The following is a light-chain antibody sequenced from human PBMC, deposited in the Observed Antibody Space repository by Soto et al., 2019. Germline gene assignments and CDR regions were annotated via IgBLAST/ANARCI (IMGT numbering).Light chain of an antibody. CDR2: EDN. Sequence: NFMLTQPHSVSESPGKTVTISCTRSSGSIASNYVQWYQQRLGSAPTTVIYEDNQRPSGLPDRFSGSIDSSSNSASLTISGLETEDEADYYCQSYASSNPGVFGGGTNVTVL. CDR1: SGSIASNY. J-gene: IGLJ2*01. CDR3: QSYASSNPGV. V-gene: IGLV6-57*04.